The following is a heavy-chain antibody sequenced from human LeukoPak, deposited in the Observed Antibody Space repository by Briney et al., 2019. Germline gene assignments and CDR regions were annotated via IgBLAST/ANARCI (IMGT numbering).Heavy chain of an antibody. CDR1: GGSISSGDYY. V-gene: IGHV4-30-4*01. D-gene: IGHD6-13*01. CDR3: ARVPLVAAAVDY. Sequence: PSETLSLTCTVSGGSISSGDYYWSWIRQPPGKGLEWIGYIYYSGSTYYNPSLKSRVTISVDTSKNQFSLKLSSVTAADTAVYYCARVPLVAAAVDYLGQGTLVTVSS. J-gene: IGHJ4*02. CDR2: IYYSGST.